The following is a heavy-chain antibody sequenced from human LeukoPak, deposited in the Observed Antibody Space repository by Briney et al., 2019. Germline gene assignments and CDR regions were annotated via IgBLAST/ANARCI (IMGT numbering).Heavy chain of an antibody. CDR3: ARDFRVGRLGELSLLFDY. CDR1: GYTFTDNY. D-gene: IGHD3-16*02. CDR2: INPNSGGT. Sequence: GASVKVSCKTSGYTFTDNYMHWVRQAPGQGLEWMGWINPNSGGTNYAQKFQGRVTMTRDTSISTAYMDLSRLRSDDTAVYYCARDFRVGRLGELSLLFDYWGQGTLVTVSS. V-gene: IGHV1-2*02. J-gene: IGHJ4*02.